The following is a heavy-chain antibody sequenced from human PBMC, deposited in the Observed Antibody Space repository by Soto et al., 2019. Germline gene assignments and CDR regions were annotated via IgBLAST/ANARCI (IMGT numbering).Heavy chain of an antibody. J-gene: IGHJ4*02. CDR1: GFPVSSNY. V-gene: IGHV3-53*02. D-gene: IGHD2-21*02. CDR2: IYSCGIT. Sequence: EVPLVETGGGLIQPGGSLRLSCAASGFPVSSNYMSWVRQAPGKGLEWVSVIYSCGITYYADSVKGRFTISRDNSKNTLYRQMNSLRAEDTAVYYCARGMGNTVVTRPPDYWGQGTLVTVSS. CDR3: ARGMGNTVVTRPPDY.